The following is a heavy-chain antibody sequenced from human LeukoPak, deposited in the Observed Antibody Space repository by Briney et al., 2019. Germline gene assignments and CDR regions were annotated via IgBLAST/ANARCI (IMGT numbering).Heavy chain of an antibody. CDR2: ISGSGGST. D-gene: IGHD3-16*02. CDR1: GFTFSSYG. J-gene: IGHJ3*02. Sequence: PGGSLRLSCAASGFTFSSYGMSWVRQAPGKGLEWVSAISGSGGSTYYADSVKGRFTISRDNSKNSLYLQMNSLRAEDTAVYYCARHSSGDDYVWGSYRTDAFDIWGQGTMVTVSS. CDR3: ARHSSGDDYVWGSYRTDAFDI. V-gene: IGHV3-23*01.